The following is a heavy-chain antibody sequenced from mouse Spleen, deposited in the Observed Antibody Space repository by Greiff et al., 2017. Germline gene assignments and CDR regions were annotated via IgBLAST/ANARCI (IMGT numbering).Heavy chain of an antibody. CDR1: GYTFTSYW. J-gene: IGHJ1*01. D-gene: IGHD2-1*01. CDR2: IDPSDSYT. CDR3: ARYGNYPPYV. Sequence: QVQLQQPGAELVMPGASVKLSCKASGYTFTSYWMHWVKQRPGQGLEWIGEIDPSDSYTNYNQKFKGKATLTVDKSSSTAYMQLSSLTSEDSAVYYCARYGNYPPYVWGAGTTVTVSS. V-gene: IGHV1-69*01.